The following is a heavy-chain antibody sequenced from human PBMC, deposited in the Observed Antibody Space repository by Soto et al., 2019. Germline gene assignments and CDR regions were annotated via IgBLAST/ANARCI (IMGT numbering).Heavy chain of an antibody. V-gene: IGHV1-18*04. CDR1: GYTFTSYG. CDR3: ARDNFVVVPAATPRISYYGRDV. Sequence: ASVKVSCKASGYTFTSYGISWVRQAPGQGLEWMGWISAYNGNTNYAQKLQGRVTMTTDTSTSTTYMELRSLRSDDTAVYYCARDNFVVVPAATPRISYYGRDVGAKGTTVTVSS. D-gene: IGHD2-2*01. J-gene: IGHJ6*04. CDR2: ISAYNGNT.